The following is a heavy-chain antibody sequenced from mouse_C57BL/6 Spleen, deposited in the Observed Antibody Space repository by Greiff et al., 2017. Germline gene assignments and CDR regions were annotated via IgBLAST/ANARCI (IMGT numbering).Heavy chain of an antibody. Sequence: QVQLQQPGAELVMPGASVKLSCKASGYTFTSYWMHWVKQRPGQGLEWIGDLDPSDNYTNYNQKFKGKDTLTVEKSSNTAYMQLRSLTSDDSAVYYCATSKGGYSFAMDYWGQGTSVTVSS. D-gene: IGHD2-3*01. V-gene: IGHV1-69*01. J-gene: IGHJ4*01. CDR2: LDPSDNYT. CDR3: ATSKGGYSFAMDY. CDR1: GYTFTSYW.